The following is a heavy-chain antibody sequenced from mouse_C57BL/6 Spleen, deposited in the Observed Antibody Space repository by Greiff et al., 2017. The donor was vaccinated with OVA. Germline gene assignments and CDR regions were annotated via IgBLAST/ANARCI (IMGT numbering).Heavy chain of an antibody. D-gene: IGHD1-1*01. V-gene: IGHV1-82*01. J-gene: IGHJ4*01. Sequence: VNVVESGPELVKPGASVKISCKASGYAFSSSWMNWVKQRPGKGLEWIGRIYPGDGDTNYNGKFKGKATLTADKSSSTADMQLSSLTSEDSAVYFCARDYGSSYNAMDYWGQGTSVTVSS. CDR1: GYAFSSSW. CDR3: ARDYGSSYNAMDY. CDR2: IYPGDGDT.